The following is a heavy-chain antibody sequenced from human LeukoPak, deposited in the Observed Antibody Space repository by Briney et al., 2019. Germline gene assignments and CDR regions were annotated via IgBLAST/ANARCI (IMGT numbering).Heavy chain of an antibody. CDR3: ARVTAGGTWTFDI. D-gene: IGHD6-13*01. CDR1: GDSFTIND. CDR2: MNPNSGNT. Sequence: ASVKVSCKASGDSFTINDVNWVRQATGQGLEWMGWMNPNSGNTGYAQKFQGRVTMTRNTSISTAYMELTDLRSEDAAVYYCARVTAGGTWTFDIWGQGTTVTVPS. J-gene: IGHJ3*02. V-gene: IGHV1-8*01.